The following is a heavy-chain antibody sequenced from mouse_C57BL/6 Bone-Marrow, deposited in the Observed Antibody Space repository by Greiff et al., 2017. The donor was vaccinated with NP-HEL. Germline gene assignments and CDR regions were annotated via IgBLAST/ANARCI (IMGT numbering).Heavy chain of an antibody. Sequence: EVKLVESGGGLVQSGRSLRLSCATSGFTFSDFYMEWVRQALGKGLEWIAASRNKANDYTTEYSASVKGRFIVSRDTSQSILYLQMNALRAEDTAIYYCARVDTAQATFFAYWGQGTLVTVSA. CDR1: GFTFSDFY. J-gene: IGHJ3*01. V-gene: IGHV7-1*01. CDR3: ARVDTAQATFFAY. D-gene: IGHD3-2*02. CDR2: SRNKANDYTT.